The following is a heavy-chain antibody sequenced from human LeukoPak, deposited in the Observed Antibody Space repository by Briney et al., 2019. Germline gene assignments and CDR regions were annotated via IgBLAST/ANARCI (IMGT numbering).Heavy chain of an antibody. CDR1: GFTFSSYA. V-gene: IGHV3-33*08. Sequence: PGGSLRLSCAASGFTFSSYAMHWVRQAPGKGLEWVAVIWYDGSNKYYADSVKGRFTISRDNSKNTLYLQMNSLRAEDTAVYYCARVVPAAIWSGRIDYWGQGTLVTVSS. D-gene: IGHD2-2*01. CDR3: ARVVPAAIWSGRIDY. J-gene: IGHJ4*02. CDR2: IWYDGSNK.